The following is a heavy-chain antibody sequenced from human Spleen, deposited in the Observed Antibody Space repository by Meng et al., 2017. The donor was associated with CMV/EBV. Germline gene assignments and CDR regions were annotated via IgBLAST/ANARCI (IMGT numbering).Heavy chain of an antibody. CDR3: ARDQYGTDVTTIFGVVMDV. CDR1: GGTFSSYA. V-gene: IGHV1-69*05. Sequence: SVKVSCXASGGTFSSYAXSWVRQAPGQGLXXMGGIIPIFGTANYAQKFQGRVTITTDXSTSTAYMELSSLRSXDTAVYYCARDQYGTDVTTIFGVVMDVWGQGTTVTVSS. CDR2: IIPIFGTA. J-gene: IGHJ6*02. D-gene: IGHD3-3*01.